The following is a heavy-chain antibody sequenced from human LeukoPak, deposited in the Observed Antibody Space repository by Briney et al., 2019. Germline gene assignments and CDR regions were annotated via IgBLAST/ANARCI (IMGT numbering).Heavy chain of an antibody. CDR1: GYTFTGYY. J-gene: IGHJ3*02. CDR2: INPNSGGT. V-gene: IGHV1-2*02. CDR3: AREWANSYGGNSGVVLDI. Sequence: ASVKVSCKASGYTFTGYYIHWVRQAPGQGLEWMGWINPNSGGTNYAQKFQGRVTMTRDTSISTAYMELSRLRSDDTAVYYCAREWANSYGGNSGVVLDIWGQGTMVTVSS. D-gene: IGHD4-23*01.